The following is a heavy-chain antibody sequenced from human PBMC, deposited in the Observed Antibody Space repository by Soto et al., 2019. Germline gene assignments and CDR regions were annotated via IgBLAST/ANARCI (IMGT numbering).Heavy chain of an antibody. Sequence: LSLPCSVSGTSVSNYYWSWIRQPAGKGLQWIGRIYASGTTIYNPSLKSRVTMSVDTSKNQFSLKLSSVTAADTAVYYCARGIVVVTANAFDLWGQGTMVTVSS. CDR2: IYASGTT. CDR1: GTSVSNYY. J-gene: IGHJ3*01. CDR3: ARGIVVVTANAFDL. D-gene: IGHD2-21*02. V-gene: IGHV4-4*07.